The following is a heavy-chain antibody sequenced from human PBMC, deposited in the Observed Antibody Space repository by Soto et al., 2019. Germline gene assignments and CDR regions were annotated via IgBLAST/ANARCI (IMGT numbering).Heavy chain of an antibody. CDR2: MNPGSGKT. J-gene: IGHJ5*02. V-gene: IGHV1-8*02. CDR3: ARMASAGTLNWFDP. Sequence: ASVKVSCKASGYTLINFDISWVRQAAGQGLEWLGWMNPGSGKTGYASKFQGRVAMTRDASTGTSHLELRSLTSDDTAVYYCARMASAGTLNWFDPWGQGTLVTVSS. CDR1: GYTLINFD. D-gene: IGHD6-13*01.